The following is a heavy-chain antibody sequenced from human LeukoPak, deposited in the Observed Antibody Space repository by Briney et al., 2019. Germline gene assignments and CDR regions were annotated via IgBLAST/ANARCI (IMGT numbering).Heavy chain of an antibody. CDR2: IKHSGST. Sequence: SSDTLSLTCCVCGGSFRGHYVRCMREPPGEALEWWGDIKHSGSTNYNPSLKSRVTISVATSKSQFSLKLSSVTAADTAVYYCARGLQNVDTAMVTLCYYYGMDVWGQGTTVTVSS. CDR3: ARGLQNVDTAMVTLCYYYGMDV. D-gene: IGHD5-18*01. V-gene: IGHV4-34*01. CDR1: GGSFRGHY. J-gene: IGHJ6*02.